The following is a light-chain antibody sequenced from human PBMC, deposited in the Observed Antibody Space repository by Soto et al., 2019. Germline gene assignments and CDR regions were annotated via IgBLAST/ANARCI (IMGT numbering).Light chain of an antibody. J-gene: IGKJ1*01. CDR1: QLVSSY. CDR3: QQRSNWPPA. CDR2: DAS. V-gene: IGKV3-11*01. Sequence: VLTQSPATLSLSPGERATLSCRASQLVSSYLAWYQHKPGQAPRLLIYDASDRATGVPARFSGSGSGTDFTLTISSLEPEDSAVYYCQQRSNWPPAFGQGTKVEIK.